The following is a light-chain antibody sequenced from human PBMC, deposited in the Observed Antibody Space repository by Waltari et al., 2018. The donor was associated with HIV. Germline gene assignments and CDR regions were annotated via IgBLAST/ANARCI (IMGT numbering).Light chain of an antibody. CDR2: RNN. Sequence: QSVLTQPPSASGTPGQGVTISCVGDSSNIGSNYVYWYQQLPGTAPKVLIYRNNQLPSGVPGRFSGSKSGASASLTISGLRSADEAVYFCATRDGSLKVFGGGTKLTVL. J-gene: IGLJ3*02. CDR3: ATRDGSLKV. V-gene: IGLV1-47*01. CDR1: SSNIGSNY.